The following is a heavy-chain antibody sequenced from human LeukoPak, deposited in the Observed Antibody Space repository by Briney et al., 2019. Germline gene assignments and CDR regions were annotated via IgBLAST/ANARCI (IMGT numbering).Heavy chain of an antibody. CDR1: AFTFSSYA. D-gene: IGHD4-23*01. CDR3: AKDRGVYGGNFDY. J-gene: IGHJ4*02. CDR2: INISGGSA. V-gene: IGHV3-23*01. Sequence: VQPGGSLRLSCAASAFTFSSYAMSWVRQAPGKGLEWVSTINISGGSAYYADSVKGRFTISRDNSKNTLYLQMNNLRAEDTAVYYCAKDRGVYGGNFDYWGQGTLVTVSS.